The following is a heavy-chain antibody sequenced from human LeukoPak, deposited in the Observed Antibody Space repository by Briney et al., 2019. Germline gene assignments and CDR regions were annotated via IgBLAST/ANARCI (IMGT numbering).Heavy chain of an antibody. Sequence: PGGSLRLSCAASGFLFSSYSMNWVRQAPGEGLEWVSYISSTGTTIYYADSVKGRFTISRDNAKNSLFLQMDSLTSEDSALYYCVTVRPLVRRVFNLYYFMDVWGEGTRVTVSS. CDR2: ISSTGTTI. D-gene: IGHD3-10*01. V-gene: IGHV3-48*01. J-gene: IGHJ6*03. CDR3: VTVRPLVRRVFNLYYFMDV. CDR1: GFLFSSYS.